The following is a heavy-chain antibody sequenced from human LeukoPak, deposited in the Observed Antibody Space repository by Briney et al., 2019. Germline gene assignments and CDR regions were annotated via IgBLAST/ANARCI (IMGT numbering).Heavy chain of an antibody. CDR2: IRNKVNSHTT. V-gene: IGHV3-72*01. J-gene: IGHJ4*02. CDR3: VAMLRGVGY. Sequence: GGSLTLSCVASGFTFTSYGMHWVRQAPGKGLEWVGRIRNKVNSHTTEYSASVKGRFTISRDDSTKSVYLQMNRLKTEDTAVYYFVAMLRGVGYWGEGTLVTVSS. D-gene: IGHD3-10*01. CDR1: GFTFTSYG.